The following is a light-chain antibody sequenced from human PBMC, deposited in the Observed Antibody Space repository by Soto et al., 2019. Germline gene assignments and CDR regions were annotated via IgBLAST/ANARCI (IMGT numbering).Light chain of an antibody. V-gene: IGLV2-8*01. CDR2: EVT. J-gene: IGLJ3*02. CDR1: SSDVGGYNY. CDR3: SSYAASNNFYFV. Sequence: QSALTQPPSASGSPGQSVTISCTGTSSDVGGYNYVSWYQQYPGRAPKLMIYEVTKRPSGVPDRFSGSKSGNTASLTVSGHQAEDEADYYCSSYAASNNFYFVFGGGTKLTFL.